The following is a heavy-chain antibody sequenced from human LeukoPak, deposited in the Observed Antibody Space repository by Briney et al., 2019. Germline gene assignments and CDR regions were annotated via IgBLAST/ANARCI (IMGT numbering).Heavy chain of an antibody. V-gene: IGHV4-38-2*02. CDR1: GYSISSGYC. CDR3: ARDGGYSGSYYLDY. J-gene: IGHJ4*02. D-gene: IGHD1-26*01. CDR2: IYHSGST. Sequence: SETLSLTCAVSGYSISSGYCWGWIRQPPGKGLEWIGSIYHSGSTYYNPSLKSRVTISVDTSKNQFSLKLSSVTAADTAVYYCARDGGYSGSYYLDYWGQGTLVTVSS.